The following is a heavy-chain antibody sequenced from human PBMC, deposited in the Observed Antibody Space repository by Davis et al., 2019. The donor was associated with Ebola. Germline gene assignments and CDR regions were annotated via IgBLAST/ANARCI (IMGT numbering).Heavy chain of an antibody. Sequence: GESLKISCAASGVTFSSYSMNWVRQAPGKGLEWVSSISSSSSYIYYADSVKGRFTISRDNSKNTLYLQMNSLRAEDTAVYYCAKAGPTYYYDSSGYYYFDYWGQGTLVTVSS. J-gene: IGHJ4*02. CDR2: ISSSSSYI. V-gene: IGHV3-21*04. D-gene: IGHD3-22*01. CDR1: GVTFSSYS. CDR3: AKAGPTYYYDSSGYYYFDY.